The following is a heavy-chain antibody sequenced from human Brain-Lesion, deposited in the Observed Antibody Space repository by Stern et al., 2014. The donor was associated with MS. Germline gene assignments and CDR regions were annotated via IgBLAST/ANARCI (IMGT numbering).Heavy chain of an antibody. J-gene: IGHJ5*01. CDR2: VNNDGRRT. Sequence: EVQLVDSGGGLVQPGGSLRLSCAASGFTFSNNWMHWVRQAQGNGLVWVSRVNNDGRRTSYADSVKGRFTMSRDNAKNTLYLQMNSLRVEDTAIYYCARGERWFDSWGQGTLVTVSS. CDR3: ARGERWFDS. CDR1: GFTFSNNW. V-gene: IGHV3-74*01.